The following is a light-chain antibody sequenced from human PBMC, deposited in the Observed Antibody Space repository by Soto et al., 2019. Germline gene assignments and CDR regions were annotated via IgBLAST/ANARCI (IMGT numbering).Light chain of an antibody. CDR1: SSDVGGYNY. CDR3: SAYAGSNNHVV. Sequence: QSVLTQPPSASGPPGQSVTLSCTGTSSDVGGYNYVSWYQQHPGKAPKLRIYEVSKRPSGVPDRFSGSKSGNTASLTVSGLQAEDEAEYYCSAYAGSNNHVVFGGGTKLTVL. CDR2: EVS. J-gene: IGLJ2*01. V-gene: IGLV2-8*01.